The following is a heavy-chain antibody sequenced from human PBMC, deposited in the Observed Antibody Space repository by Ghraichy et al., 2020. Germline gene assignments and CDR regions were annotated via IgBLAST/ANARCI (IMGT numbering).Heavy chain of an antibody. V-gene: IGHV3-21*01. CDR2: ISSSSSYI. D-gene: IGHD3-3*01. CDR3: ASEAYSSATYYDFWSGFLADV. CDR1: GFTFSSYS. Sequence: GESLNISCAASGFTFSSYSMNWVRQAPGKGLEWVSSISSSSSYIYYADSVKGRFTISRDNAKNSLYLQMNSLRAEDTAVYYCASEAYSSATYYDFWSGFLADVWGQGTTVTVSS. J-gene: IGHJ6*02.